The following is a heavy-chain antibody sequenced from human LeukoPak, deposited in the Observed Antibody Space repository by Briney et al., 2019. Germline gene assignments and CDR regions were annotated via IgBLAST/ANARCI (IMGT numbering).Heavy chain of an antibody. CDR2: ISSSGSTI. CDR3: ARTHYGDNNFDY. J-gene: IGHJ4*02. D-gene: IGHD4-17*01. V-gene: IGHV3-48*03. Sequence: GGSLRPSCAGSGFTFSSYEMNWVRQAPGKGLEWVSYISSSGSTIYYADSVKGRFTISRDNAKNSLYLQMNSLRAEDTAVYYCARTHYGDNNFDYWGQGTLVTVSS. CDR1: GFTFSSYE.